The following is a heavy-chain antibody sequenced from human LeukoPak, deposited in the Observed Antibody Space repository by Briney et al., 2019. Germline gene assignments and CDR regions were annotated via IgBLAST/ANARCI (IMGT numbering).Heavy chain of an antibody. CDR3: ARDHRRGGTIDY. CDR1: GFTFSSYA. Sequence: GGSLRLSCAASGFTFSSYAMHWVRQAPGKGLEGVAVISYDGSNKYYADSVKGRFTISRDNSKNTLYLQMNSLRAEDTAVYYCARDHRRGGTIDYWGQGTLVTVSS. D-gene: IGHD1-1*01. V-gene: IGHV3-30*04. J-gene: IGHJ4*02. CDR2: ISYDGSNK.